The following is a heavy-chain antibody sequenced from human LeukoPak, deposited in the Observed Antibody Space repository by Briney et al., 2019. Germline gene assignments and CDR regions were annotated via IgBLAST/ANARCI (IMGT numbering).Heavy chain of an antibody. CDR3: ARDLKNWNNPYYFDY. CDR1: GFTFSSYS. V-gene: IGHV3-48*02. D-gene: IGHD1/OR15-1a*01. Sequence: PGGSLRLSCAASGFTFSSYSMNWVRQAPGKGLEWVSYISSSSSTIYYADSVKGRSTISRDNAKNSLYLQMNSLRDEDTAVYYCARDLKNWNNPYYFDYWGQRTLVTVSS. CDR2: ISSSSSTI. J-gene: IGHJ4*02.